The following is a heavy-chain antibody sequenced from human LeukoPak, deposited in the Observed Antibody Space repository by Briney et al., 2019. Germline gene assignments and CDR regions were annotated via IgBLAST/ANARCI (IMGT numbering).Heavy chain of an antibody. Sequence: PGGSLRLSCAASGFTVSSNYMSWVRQAPGKGLEWVSVIYSGGSTYYADSVKGRFTISRDNSKNTLYLQMNSLRAEDTAVYYCARILVDTVLYPRADYWGQGTLVTVSS. J-gene: IGHJ4*02. CDR2: IYSGGST. CDR1: GFTVSSNY. D-gene: IGHD5-18*01. V-gene: IGHV3-53*01. CDR3: ARILVDTVLYPRADY.